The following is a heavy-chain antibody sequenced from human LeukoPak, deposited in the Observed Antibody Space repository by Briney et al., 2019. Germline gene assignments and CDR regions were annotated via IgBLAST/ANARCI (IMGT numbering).Heavy chain of an antibody. V-gene: IGHV4-34*01. J-gene: IGHJ4*02. CDR1: GGSFSGFY. CDR2: VSHRGSS. CDR3: ARQTGSGLFSLP. Sequence: SETLSLTCAVYGGSFSGFYWSWIRQPPGKGLEWIGQVSHRGSSNYNPSLKSRVTVSVDTSKNQFSLKLSSVTAADTAVYYCARQTGSGLFSLPGGQGTLVTVSS. D-gene: IGHD3-10*01.